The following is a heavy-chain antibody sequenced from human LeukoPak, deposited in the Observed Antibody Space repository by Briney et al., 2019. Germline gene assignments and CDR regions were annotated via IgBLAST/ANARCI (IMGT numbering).Heavy chain of an antibody. V-gene: IGHV3-11*01. CDR3: ARRPSSVDRVTMDV. CDR1: GFTFSDYY. CDR2: ISGSGNTI. D-gene: IGHD5-12*01. Sequence: GGSLGLSCAASGFTFSDYYMTWIRQAPGKGLEWVSYISGSGNTIYYADSVKGRVTISRDNAKNSLYLQMSGLRAEDTAVYYCARRPSSVDRVTMDVWGKGTTVTVSA. J-gene: IGHJ6*04.